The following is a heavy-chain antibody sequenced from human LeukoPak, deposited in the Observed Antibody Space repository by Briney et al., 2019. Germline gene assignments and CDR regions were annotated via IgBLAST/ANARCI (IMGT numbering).Heavy chain of an antibody. CDR2: ISYDGSNK. Sequence: GRSLRLSCAASGFTFSSYAMHWVRQAPGKGLEWVAVISYDGSNKYYADSVKGRFTISRDNSKNTLCLQMNSLRAEDTAVYYCARDGELHSAFNIWGQGTMVTVSS. CDR3: ARDGELHSAFNI. CDR1: GFTFSSYA. J-gene: IGHJ3*02. V-gene: IGHV3-30-3*01. D-gene: IGHD1-7*01.